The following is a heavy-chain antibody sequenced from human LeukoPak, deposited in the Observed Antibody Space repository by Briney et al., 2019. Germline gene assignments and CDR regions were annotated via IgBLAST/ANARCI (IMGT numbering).Heavy chain of an antibody. CDR1: GGSTSSGSYY. CDR3: AVIWSGYYTGIGSYFQH. Sequence: KPSQTLSLTCTVSGGSTSSGSYYWSWIRQPAGKGLEWIGRIYTSGSTNYNPSLKCRVTISVDTSKNQFSLKLSSVTAADTAVYYCAVIWSGYYTGIGSYFQHWGQGTLVTVSS. V-gene: IGHV4-61*02. D-gene: IGHD3-3*01. CDR2: IYTSGST. J-gene: IGHJ1*01.